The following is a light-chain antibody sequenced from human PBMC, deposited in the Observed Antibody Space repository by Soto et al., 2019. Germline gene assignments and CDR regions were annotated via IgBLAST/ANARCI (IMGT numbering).Light chain of an antibody. Sequence: EIVMTQSPATLSVSPGERATLSCRASQTVRSDFAWYQQKPGQAPRLLIYGASNRATGIPARFSGSGSGTDFTLTISSLEPEDFAVYYCQQRSNWPITFGQGTRLGL. CDR1: QTVRSD. J-gene: IGKJ5*01. CDR3: QQRSNWPIT. CDR2: GAS. V-gene: IGKV3-11*01.